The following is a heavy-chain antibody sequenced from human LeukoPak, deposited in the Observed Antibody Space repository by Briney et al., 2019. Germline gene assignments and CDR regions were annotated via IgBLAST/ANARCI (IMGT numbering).Heavy chain of an antibody. CDR2: SRHKAKRYST. Sequence: GGSLRLSCAASGFTLSVHYMDWVRQAPGKGLEWVGRSRHKAKRYSTEYAASVKGRFTISRDDSKNSLYLQMNSLKTEDTAVYYCTRVLAAAANALDIWGQGTMVTVSS. CDR1: GFTLSVHY. CDR3: TRVLAAAANALDI. V-gene: IGHV3-72*01. D-gene: IGHD6-13*01. J-gene: IGHJ3*02.